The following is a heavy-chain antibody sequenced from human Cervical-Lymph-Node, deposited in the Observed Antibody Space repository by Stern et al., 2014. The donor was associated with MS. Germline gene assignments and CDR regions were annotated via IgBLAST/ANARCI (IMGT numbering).Heavy chain of an antibody. CDR1: GFTFSNYA. CDR3: ATTVTTSFDY. D-gene: IGHD4-17*01. CDR2: LSYDGSNK. Sequence: VQLVQSGGGVVQPGRSLRLSCAASGFTFSNYAMHWVRQAPGKGLAWVALLSYDGSNKYYADYVKGRFTISRDNSKNKTTLKMNSLRAEDTSVYYCATTVTTSFDYWGQGTLVTVSS. V-gene: IGHV3-30*03. J-gene: IGHJ4*02.